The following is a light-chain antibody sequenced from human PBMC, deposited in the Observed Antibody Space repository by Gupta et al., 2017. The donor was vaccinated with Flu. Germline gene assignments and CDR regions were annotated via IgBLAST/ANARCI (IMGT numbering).Light chain of an antibody. CDR1: QSVGIS. V-gene: IGKV3-11*01. CDR3: QQRSDWRT. Sequence: EIVLTQSPANLSLSPGESATLSCRASQSVGISLAWYQHRPGQPPRLIIYDASKRAAGIPDRFSGSGSGTEFTLTSDSRENEDLAVYYWQQRSDWRTFGQGTKVEI. J-gene: IGKJ1*01. CDR2: DAS.